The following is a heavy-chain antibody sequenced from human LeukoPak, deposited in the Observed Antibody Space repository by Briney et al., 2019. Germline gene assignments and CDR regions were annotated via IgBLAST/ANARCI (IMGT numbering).Heavy chain of an antibody. Sequence: GGSLRLSCAASGFTFSSYSMNWVRQAPGKGLEWVSSISSSSSYIYYADSVKGRFTISRDNAKNSLHLQMNSLRAEDTAVYYCARYSSSMATIEVSFDYWGQGTLVTVSS. V-gene: IGHV3-21*01. D-gene: IGHD5-24*01. CDR3: ARYSSSMATIEVSFDY. CDR2: ISSSSSYI. CDR1: GFTFSSYS. J-gene: IGHJ4*02.